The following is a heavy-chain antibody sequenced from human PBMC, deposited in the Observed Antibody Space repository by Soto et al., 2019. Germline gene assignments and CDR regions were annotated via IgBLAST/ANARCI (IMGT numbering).Heavy chain of an antibody. Sequence: EVQLLESGGGLVQPGGFLRLSCAASGFTFSSYAMSWVGPAPGTGLEWVLAISGSGVSTYYADSVTVRFTISRDSSKNTLYLQMNSLRAEYTAVYYWAKACTNGVCYIDYWGQGTLVTVSS. J-gene: IGHJ4*02. CDR2: ISGSGVST. V-gene: IGHV3-23*01. CDR3: AKACTNGVCYIDY. CDR1: GFTFSSYA. D-gene: IGHD2-8*01.